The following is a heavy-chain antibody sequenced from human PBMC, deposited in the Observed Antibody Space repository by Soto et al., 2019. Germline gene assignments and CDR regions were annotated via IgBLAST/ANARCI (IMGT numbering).Heavy chain of an antibody. V-gene: IGHV1-69*13. CDR1: GGTFSSYA. Sequence: ASVKVSCKASGGTFSSYAISWVRQAPGQGLEWMGGIIPIFGTANYAQKFQGRVTITADESTSTAYMELSSLRSEDTAVYYCARWKSHLGEYQLSQNWFDPWGQGTLVTVSS. CDR3: ARWKSHLGEYQLSQNWFDP. CDR2: IIPIFGTA. D-gene: IGHD2-2*01. J-gene: IGHJ5*02.